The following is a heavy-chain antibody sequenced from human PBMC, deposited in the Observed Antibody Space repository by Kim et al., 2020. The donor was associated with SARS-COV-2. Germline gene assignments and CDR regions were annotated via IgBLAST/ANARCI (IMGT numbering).Heavy chain of an antibody. J-gene: IGHJ5*02. CDR2: IIPIFGTA. Sequence: SVKVSCKASGGTFSSYAISWVRQAPGQGLEWMGGIIPIFGTANYAQKFQGRVTITADESTSTAYMELSSLRSEDTAVYYCARSRKWLLPRFCWFDPWGQGTLVTVSS. CDR1: GGTFSSYA. V-gene: IGHV1-69*13. D-gene: IGHD6-19*01. CDR3: ARSRKWLLPRFCWFDP.